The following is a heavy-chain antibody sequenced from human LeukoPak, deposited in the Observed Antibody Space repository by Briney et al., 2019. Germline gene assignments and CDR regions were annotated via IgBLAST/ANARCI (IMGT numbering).Heavy chain of an antibody. J-gene: IGHJ4*02. Sequence: PGKSLRLSCAASGFTFSSYAIHWVRQAPGKALEWVAVISYDGINQYYADSVKGRFTISRDNSKNTLYLQMNSLRAEDTAVYYCARGPSGGYCSSTSCYNVCDYWGQGTLVIVSS. CDR1: GFTFSSYA. D-gene: IGHD2-2*02. CDR2: ISYDGINQ. CDR3: ARGPSGGYCSSTSCYNVCDY. V-gene: IGHV3-30*04.